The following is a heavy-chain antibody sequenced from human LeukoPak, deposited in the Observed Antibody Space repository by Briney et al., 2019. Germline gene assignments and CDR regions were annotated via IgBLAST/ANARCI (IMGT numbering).Heavy chain of an antibody. V-gene: IGHV1-58*01. D-gene: IGHD3-22*01. CDR3: AAAHYYDSSGYNTHRGSRDDYFDY. CDR2: IVVGSGNT. Sequence: SVKVSCKASGFTFTSSAVQWVRQARGQRLEWIGWIVVGSGNTNYAQKFQERVTITRDMSTSTAYMELSSLRSEDTAVYYCAAAHYYDSSGYNTHRGSRDDYFDYWGQETLVTVSS. J-gene: IGHJ4*02. CDR1: GFTFTSSA.